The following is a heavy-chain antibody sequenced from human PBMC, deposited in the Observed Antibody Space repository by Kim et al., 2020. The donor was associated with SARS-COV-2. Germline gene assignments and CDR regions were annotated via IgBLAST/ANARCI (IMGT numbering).Heavy chain of an antibody. J-gene: IGHJ3*02. CDR3: ARAYYYDSSGAFDI. V-gene: IGHV1-18*01. D-gene: IGHD3-22*01. Sequence: AQKLQGRVTMTTDTSTSTAYMELRSLRSDDTAVYYCARAYYYDSSGAFDIWGQGTMVTVSS.